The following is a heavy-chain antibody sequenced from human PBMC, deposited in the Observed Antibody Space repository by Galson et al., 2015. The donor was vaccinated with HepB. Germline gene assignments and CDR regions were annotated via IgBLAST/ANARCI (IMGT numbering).Heavy chain of an antibody. V-gene: IGHV3-23*01. D-gene: IGHD3-22*01. CDR3: AKSLNRITMIVVVIRDDAFDI. CDR2: ISGSGGST. CDR1: GFTFSSYA. Sequence: SLRLSCAASGFTFSSYAMSWVRQAPGKGLGWVSAISGSGGSTYYADSVKGRFTISRDNSKNTLYLQMNSLRAEDTAVYYCAKSLNRITMIVVVIRDDAFDIWGQGTMVTVSS. J-gene: IGHJ3*02.